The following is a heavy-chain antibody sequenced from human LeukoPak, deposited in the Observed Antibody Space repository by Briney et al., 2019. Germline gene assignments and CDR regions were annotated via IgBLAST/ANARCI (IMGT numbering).Heavy chain of an antibody. Sequence: SESLSLSCTVSGASISNSAYYWLWIRQPPGEGLECIGTVHYSGSTFYNPSLKSRVNISVDTSKNQFSLQLSSVTAADTAVYYCARLFFVIDTWGQGTLVTVSS. V-gene: IGHV4-39*01. CDR3: ARLFFVIDT. J-gene: IGHJ5*02. CDR2: VHYSGST. CDR1: GASISNSAYY. D-gene: IGHD3-3*01.